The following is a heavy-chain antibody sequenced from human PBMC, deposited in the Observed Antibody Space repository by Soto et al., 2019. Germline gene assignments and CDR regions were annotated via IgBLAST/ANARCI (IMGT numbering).Heavy chain of an antibody. CDR3: ARGPLSPIAAAGTEEYYYYGMDV. Sequence: SETLSLTCTVSGGSISSGGYYWSWIRQHPGKGLEWIGYIYYSGSTYYNPSLKSRVTISVDTSKNQFSLKLSSVTAADTAVYYCARGPLSPIAAAGTEEYYYYGMDVWGQGTTVTVSS. V-gene: IGHV4-31*03. CDR1: GGSISSGGYY. D-gene: IGHD6-13*01. J-gene: IGHJ6*02. CDR2: IYYSGST.